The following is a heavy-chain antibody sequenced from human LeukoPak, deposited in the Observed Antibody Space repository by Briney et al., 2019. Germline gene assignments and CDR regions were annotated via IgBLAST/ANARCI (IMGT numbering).Heavy chain of an antibody. D-gene: IGHD4-17*01. V-gene: IGHV4-4*07. CDR2: IYTSGST. J-gene: IGHJ6*03. CDR1: GGSISSYY. CDR3: ARDYGDYAYYYYYYMDV. Sequence: PSETLSLTCTVAGGSISSYYWSWIRQPAGKGLEWIGRIYTSGSTNYNPSLKSRVTMSVDTSKNQFPLKLSSVTAADTAVYYCARDYGDYAYYYYYYMDVWGKGTTVTVSS.